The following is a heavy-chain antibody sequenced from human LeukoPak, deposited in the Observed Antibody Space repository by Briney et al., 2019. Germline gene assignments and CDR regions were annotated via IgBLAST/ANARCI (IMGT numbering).Heavy chain of an antibody. J-gene: IGHJ3*02. V-gene: IGHV3-23*01. Sequence: VGSLRLSCAASGFTFSGYGMTWVRQAPGKGLEWVSAISESGASTYYADSVKGRSTISRDNSKNTLYLQMNSLRAEDTAVYYCAKYGLAGSGRYHDASDIWGQGTMVADSS. CDR2: ISESGAST. CDR3: AKYGLAGSGRYHDASDI. CDR1: GFTFSGYG. D-gene: IGHD3-10*01.